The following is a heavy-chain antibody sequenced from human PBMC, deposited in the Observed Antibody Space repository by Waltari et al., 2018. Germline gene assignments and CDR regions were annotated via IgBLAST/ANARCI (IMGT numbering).Heavy chain of an antibody. CDR2: IIPIFGTA. CDR1: GGTFSSYA. V-gene: IGHV1-69*14. CDR3: AKVMRSPLLRFLEWLGDY. D-gene: IGHD3-3*01. Sequence: QVQLVQSGAAVKKPGSSVKVSCQASGGTFSSYAISWVRQAPGQGLEWMGGIIPIFGTANYEQKFQGRVTITADKSTSTAYMELSRLRSEDTAVYYCAKVMRSPLLRFLEWLGDYWGQGTLVTVSS. J-gene: IGHJ4*02.